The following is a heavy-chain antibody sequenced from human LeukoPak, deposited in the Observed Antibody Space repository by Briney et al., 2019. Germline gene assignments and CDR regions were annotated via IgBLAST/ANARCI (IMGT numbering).Heavy chain of an antibody. Sequence: SETLSLTCTVSGDSFTSVTDYWAWIRQPPGKGLEWIASGDYSGGTYYNPSLESRVAISVDTSKNQFSLKLSSVTAADTAVYYCARGVVVVAATQPFDYWGQGTLVTVSS. J-gene: IGHJ4*02. CDR2: GDYSGGT. D-gene: IGHD2-15*01. CDR3: ARGVVVVAATQPFDY. V-gene: IGHV4-39*07. CDR1: GDSFTSVTDY.